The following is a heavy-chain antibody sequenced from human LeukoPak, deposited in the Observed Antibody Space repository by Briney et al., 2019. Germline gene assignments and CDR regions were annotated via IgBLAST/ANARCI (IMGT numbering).Heavy chain of an antibody. J-gene: IGHJ3*02. CDR3: ARPNGRELFAFDI. CDR2: INYSGGT. D-gene: IGHD1-7*01. CDR1: GGSINNNYY. Sequence: SETLSLTCIVSGGSINNNYYRDWIRQPPGKGLEWIGSINYSGGTYYNPPLKSRVAISVDTSKNQFSLKLRSMTAADTAVYYCARPNGRELFAFDIWGQGTMVTVSS. V-gene: IGHV4-39*01.